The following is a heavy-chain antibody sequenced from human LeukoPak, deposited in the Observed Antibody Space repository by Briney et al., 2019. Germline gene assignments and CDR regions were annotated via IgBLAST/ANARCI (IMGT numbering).Heavy chain of an antibody. D-gene: IGHD6-13*01. Sequence: ASVKVSCKASGYTFTDYYMHWVRQAPGQGLEWMGWLNPKSGDTKYAQESQGWVTMTRDTSISTAYIELSRSRSDDAAMYYCARGSPVAAAGTAYFHHWGQGTLVTVSS. CDR1: GYTFTDYY. V-gene: IGHV1-2*04. J-gene: IGHJ1*01. CDR3: ARGSPVAAAGTAYFHH. CDR2: LNPKSGDT.